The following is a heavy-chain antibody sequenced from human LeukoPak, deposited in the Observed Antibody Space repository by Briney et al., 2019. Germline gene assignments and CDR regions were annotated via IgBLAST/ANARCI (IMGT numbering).Heavy chain of an antibody. CDR3: ARHGDFQQHFFYY. CDR2: IYYTGFT. V-gene: IGHV4-59*08. Sequence: SETLSLICSVSGVSIHTYYWGWIRQPPGKGLEWIGYIYYTGFTKSNPSLKSRVSMSVAESKNQFSLRLTSVTAADTAVYYCARHGDFQQHFFYYWGLRSLVTLSS. J-gene: IGHJ4*02. CDR1: GVSIHTYY. D-gene: IGHD6-13*01.